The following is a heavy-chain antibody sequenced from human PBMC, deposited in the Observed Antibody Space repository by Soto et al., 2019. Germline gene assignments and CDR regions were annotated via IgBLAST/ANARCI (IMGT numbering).Heavy chain of an antibody. Sequence: QVLLVQSGAEVKKPGASVKVSCKASGYTFTSYGISWVRQAPGQGLEWMGWITPLKGNTHYSQNFQGRVIMTTDTSTNTAYLEMRRLTSDGTAVYYCTKDSGARPEYFQGWGQGTLVSVSS. D-gene: IGHD4-17*01. J-gene: IGHJ1*01. V-gene: IGHV1-18*01. CDR1: GYTFTSYG. CDR2: ITPLKGNT. CDR3: TKDSGARPEYFQG.